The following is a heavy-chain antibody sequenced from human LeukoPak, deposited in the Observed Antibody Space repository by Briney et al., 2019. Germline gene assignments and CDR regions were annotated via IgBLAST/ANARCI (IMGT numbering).Heavy chain of an antibody. D-gene: IGHD2-2*01. V-gene: IGHV4-59*08. J-gene: IGHJ5*02. CDR3: ARHLGYCSSTSCYSRFDP. CDR2: IYYSGNT. Sequence: SETLSLTCTVFGGSISSYYWSWIRQPPGKGLEWIGYIYYSGNTNYNPSLKSRVTMSVDTSKNQFSLKLSSVTAADTAVYYCARHLGYCSSTSCYSRFDPWGQGTLVAVSS. CDR1: GGSISSYY.